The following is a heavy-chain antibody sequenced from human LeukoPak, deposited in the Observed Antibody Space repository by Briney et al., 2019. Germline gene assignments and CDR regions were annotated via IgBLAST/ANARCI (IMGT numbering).Heavy chain of an antibody. CDR1: GYTFTSYY. Sequence: GASVKVSCTASGYTFTSYYMHWVRQAPGHRLEWMGIIHPSGGSTSYAQKFQGRVTMTRDTSTSTVYMELSSLRSEDTAVYYCARVGALAYYYDSSGYQLDYWGQGTLVTVSS. D-gene: IGHD3-22*01. CDR2: IHPSGGST. CDR3: ARVGALAYYYDSSGYQLDY. J-gene: IGHJ4*02. V-gene: IGHV1-46*01.